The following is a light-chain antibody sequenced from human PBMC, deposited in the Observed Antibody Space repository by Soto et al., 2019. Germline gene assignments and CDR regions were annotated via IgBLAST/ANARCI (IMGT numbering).Light chain of an antibody. CDR2: LGS. J-gene: IGKJ1*01. Sequence: DIVMTQSPLSLPVTPGEPASISCRSSQSLLHNNGYNYLDWYLQKPGQSPQLLIYLGSNRSSGVPDRFSGSGSGTDFTLKISRVEAEDVGLYYCMQALQTPWTFGQGTKVEIK. V-gene: IGKV2-28*01. CDR1: QSLLHNNGYNY. CDR3: MQALQTPWT.